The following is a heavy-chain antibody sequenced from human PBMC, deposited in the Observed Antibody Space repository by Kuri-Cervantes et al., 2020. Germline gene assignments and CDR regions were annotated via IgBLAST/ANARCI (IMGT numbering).Heavy chain of an antibody. D-gene: IGHD3-9*01. V-gene: IGHV3-30*03. CDR3: ARGPYDILTGPRPDYYYMDV. CDR1: GFTFSSYG. J-gene: IGHJ6*03. CDR2: ISYDGSNK. Sequence: LSLTCAASGFTFSSYGMHWVRQAPGKGLEWVAVISYDGSNKYYADSVKGRFTISRDNSKNTLYLQMNSLRAEDTAVYYCARGPYDILTGPRPDYYYMDVWGKGTTVTVSS.